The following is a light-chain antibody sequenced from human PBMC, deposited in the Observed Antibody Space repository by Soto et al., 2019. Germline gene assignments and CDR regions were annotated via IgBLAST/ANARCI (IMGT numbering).Light chain of an antibody. CDR2: GAS. CDR3: QQYGRSPRT. J-gene: IGKJ1*01. V-gene: IGKV3-20*01. Sequence: EIVLTQSPGTLSLSPGERATLSCRASESVTSSYLAWYQHKPGQAPRLLIYGASSRATGIPDRFSGSGSGTDFTLTISRLGPEDFAVYYCQQYGRSPRTFGQGTKVEIK. CDR1: ESVTSSY.